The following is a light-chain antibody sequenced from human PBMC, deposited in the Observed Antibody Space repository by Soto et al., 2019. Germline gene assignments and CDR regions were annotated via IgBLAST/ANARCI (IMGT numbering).Light chain of an antibody. Sequence: QSALTQPASVSGSPGQSITISCTGTSSDVGGYNYVSWYQQHAGKAPKLMLYEVSNRPSGVSNRFSGSKSGNTASLTISGLQAEDEADYYCSSYTRSSAYVFGTGTKVTVL. J-gene: IGLJ1*01. CDR3: SSYTRSSAYV. CDR2: EVS. V-gene: IGLV2-14*01. CDR1: SSDVGGYNY.